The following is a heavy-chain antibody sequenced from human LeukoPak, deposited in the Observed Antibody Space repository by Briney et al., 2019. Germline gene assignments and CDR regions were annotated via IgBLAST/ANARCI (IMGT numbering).Heavy chain of an antibody. Sequence: PGGSLRLSCVASGFTFDDYAMHWVRQAPGKGLEWVSGISWNGGTIGYADSVKGRFTISRDNAKNSLYLQMNSLRTEDTALYYCAKDKVFGGELDYWGQGTLVTVSS. D-gene: IGHD3-10*01. V-gene: IGHV3-9*01. CDR3: AKDKVFGGELDY. J-gene: IGHJ4*02. CDR1: GFTFDDYA. CDR2: ISWNGGTI.